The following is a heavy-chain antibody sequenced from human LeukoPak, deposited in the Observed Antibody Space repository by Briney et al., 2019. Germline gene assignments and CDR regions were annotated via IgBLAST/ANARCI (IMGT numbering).Heavy chain of an antibody. CDR3: ARATYCSSTSCYKGNAFDI. D-gene: IGHD2-2*02. CDR2: ISSSSSYI. Sequence: PGRSLRLSCAASGFTFSSYSMNWVRQAPGKGLEWVSSISSSSSYIYYADSVKGRFTISRDNAKNSLYLQMNSLRAEDTAVYYCARATYCSSTSCYKGNAFDIWGQGTMVTVSS. CDR1: GFTFSSYS. V-gene: IGHV3-21*01. J-gene: IGHJ3*02.